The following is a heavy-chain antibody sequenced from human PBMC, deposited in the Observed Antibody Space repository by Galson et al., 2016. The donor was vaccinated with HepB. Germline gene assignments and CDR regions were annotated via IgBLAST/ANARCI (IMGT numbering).Heavy chain of an antibody. D-gene: IGHD5-12*01. Sequence: QSGAEVKKPGESLKISCKFSGYSFGRHWIGWVRQMPGKGLEWMGIIYPGDSDTRYSPSFRGQVTISADKSISTAYLQWSSLKASDTAMYYGARRLSYSGYNHFDYWGQGTLVTVSS. J-gene: IGHJ4*02. V-gene: IGHV5-51*01. CDR3: ARRLSYSGYNHFDY. CDR2: IYPGDSDT. CDR1: GYSFGRHW.